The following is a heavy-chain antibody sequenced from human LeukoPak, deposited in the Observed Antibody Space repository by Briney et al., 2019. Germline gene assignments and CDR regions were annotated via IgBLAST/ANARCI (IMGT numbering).Heavy chain of an antibody. CDR3: AREDYGGSYFDY. CDR2: VIPILGIA. D-gene: IGHD4-23*01. CDR1: GGTFSSYT. J-gene: IGHJ4*02. V-gene: IGHV1-69*04. Sequence: ASVKVSCKASGGTFSSYTISWVRQAPGQGLEWMGRVIPILGIANYAQKFQGRVTITANKSTSTAYMELSSLRSEDTAVYYCAREDYGGSYFDYWGQGTLVTVSS.